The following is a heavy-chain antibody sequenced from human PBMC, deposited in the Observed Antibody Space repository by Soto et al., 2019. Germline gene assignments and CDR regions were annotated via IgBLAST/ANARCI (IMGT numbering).Heavy chain of an antibody. J-gene: IGHJ6*02. CDR2: INPNSGGT. Sequence: ASVKVSCKASGYTFTGYYIHWVRQAPGQGHEWMGWINPNSGGTNYAQKFQGWVTMTRDTSISTAYMELSRLRSDDTAVYYCARVNRSPSHYYYGMDVWGQGTTVTVSS. V-gene: IGHV1-2*04. CDR3: ARVNRSPSHYYYGMDV. D-gene: IGHD6-6*01. CDR1: GYTFTGYY.